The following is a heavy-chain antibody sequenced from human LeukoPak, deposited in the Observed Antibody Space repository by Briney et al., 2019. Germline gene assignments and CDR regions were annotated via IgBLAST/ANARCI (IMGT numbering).Heavy chain of an antibody. J-gene: IGHJ4*02. CDR3: ARETNWTFDY. V-gene: IGHV4-4*07. CDR2: IYTSGTT. D-gene: IGHD1-20*01. CDR1: GGSIRSYY. Sequence: SETLSLTCTVSGGSIRSYYWSWIRQPAGKGLEWIGRIYTSGTTNYNPSLKSRVTMSIDTSKNHFSLKLSSVTAADTAVYYCARETNWTFDYWGQGTLVTVSS.